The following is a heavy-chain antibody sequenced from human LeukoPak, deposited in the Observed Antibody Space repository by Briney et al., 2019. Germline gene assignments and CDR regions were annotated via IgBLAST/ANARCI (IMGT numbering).Heavy chain of an antibody. CDR3: AREETHHVYYGMDV. J-gene: IGHJ6*02. CDR2: ISAYNGNT. Sequence: GASVKVSCKASGYTFTSYGISWVRQAPGQGLEWMGWISAYNGNTNYAQKVQSRVTMTTDTSTSTAYMELRSLRSDDTAVYYCAREETHHVYYGMDVWGQGTMVTVSS. D-gene: IGHD1-14*01. CDR1: GYTFTSYG. V-gene: IGHV1-18*01.